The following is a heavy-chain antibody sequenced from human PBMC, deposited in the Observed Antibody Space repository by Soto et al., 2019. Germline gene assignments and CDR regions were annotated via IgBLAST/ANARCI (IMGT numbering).Heavy chain of an antibody. CDR1: GYTFTSYA. Sequence: ASVKVSCKASGYTFTSYAMHWVRQAPGQRLEWMGWINAGNGNTKYSQKFQGRVTITRDTSASTAYMELSSLRSEDTAVYYCARDRGGGVVLKNWFDPWGQGTLVTVSS. D-gene: IGHD3-16*01. V-gene: IGHV1-3*01. J-gene: IGHJ5*02. CDR3: ARDRGGGVVLKNWFDP. CDR2: INAGNGNT.